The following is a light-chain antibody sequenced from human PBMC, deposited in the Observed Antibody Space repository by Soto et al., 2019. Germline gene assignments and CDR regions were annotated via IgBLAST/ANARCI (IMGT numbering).Light chain of an antibody. Sequence: LTEYTSLIGSPGESITISCNVTISDVGGYNYVSWYQQHPGKARKAMIYEVTNRPSGVSNRFSGFKSGSTASLTISGLQAADEADYYCSSYTRRCTYVLGNGTMVPVL. V-gene: IGLV2-14*01. CDR1: ISDVGGYNY. CDR3: SSYTRRCTYV. J-gene: IGLJ1*01. CDR2: EVT.